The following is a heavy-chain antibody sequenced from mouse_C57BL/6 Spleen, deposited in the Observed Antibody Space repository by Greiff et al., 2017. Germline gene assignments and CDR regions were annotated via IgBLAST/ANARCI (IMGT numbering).Heavy chain of an antibody. CDR2: IDPSDSET. J-gene: IGHJ4*01. D-gene: IGHD2-5*01. Sequence: QVHVKQPGAELVRPGSSVKLSCKASGYTFTSYWMHWVKQRPIQGLEWIGNIDPSDSETHYNQKFKDKATLTVDKSSSTAYMQLSSLTSEDSAVYYCARVDYSNYGEYWGQGTSVTVSS. V-gene: IGHV1-52*01. CDR3: ARVDYSNYGEY. CDR1: GYTFTSYW.